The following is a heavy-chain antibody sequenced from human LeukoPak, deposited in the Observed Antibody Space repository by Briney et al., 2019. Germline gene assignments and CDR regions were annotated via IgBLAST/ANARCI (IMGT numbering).Heavy chain of an antibody. V-gene: IGHV3-9*01. CDR2: ISWNSGSI. Sequence: PGGSLRLSCAASELTFDDYAMHWVRQAPGKGLEWVSGISWNSGSIGYADSVKGRFTISRDNAKNSLYLQMNSLRAEDTALYYCAKDKGDSYFDYWGQGTLVTVSS. J-gene: IGHJ4*02. CDR3: AKDKGDSYFDY. D-gene: IGHD2-21*02. CDR1: ELTFDDYA.